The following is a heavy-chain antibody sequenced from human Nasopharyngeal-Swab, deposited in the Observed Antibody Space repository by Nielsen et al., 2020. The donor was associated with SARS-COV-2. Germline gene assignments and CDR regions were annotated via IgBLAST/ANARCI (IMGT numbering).Heavy chain of an antibody. Sequence: GESLKISCAASGFTFSDYYMSWIRQAPGKGLEWVSYISSSGSTIFYADSVKGRFTISRVNAKNSLYLQMISLRAEDTAVYYCASERTPLAATGTLDYWGQGTLVTVSS. D-gene: IGHD6-13*01. CDR2: ISSSGSTI. J-gene: IGHJ4*02. CDR3: ASERTPLAATGTLDY. CDR1: GFTFSDYY. V-gene: IGHV3-11*04.